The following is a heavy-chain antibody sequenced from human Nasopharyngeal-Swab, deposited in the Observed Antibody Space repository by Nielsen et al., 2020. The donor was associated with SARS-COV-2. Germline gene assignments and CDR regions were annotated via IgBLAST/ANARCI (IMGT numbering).Heavy chain of an antibody. CDR3: ARDSLTHSGYYLDY. CDR1: GGSISSYY. CDR2: IYYSGST. V-gene: IGHV4-59*13. J-gene: IGHJ4*02. Sequence: SETLSLTCTVSGGSISSYYWSWTRQPPGKGLEWIGYIYYSGSTNYNPSLKSRVTISVDTTKNQFSLKLSSVTAADTAVYYCARDSLTHSGYYLDYWGQGTLVTVSS. D-gene: IGHD3-22*01.